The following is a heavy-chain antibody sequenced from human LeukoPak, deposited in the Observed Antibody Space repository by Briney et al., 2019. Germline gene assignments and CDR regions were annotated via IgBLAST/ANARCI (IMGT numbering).Heavy chain of an antibody. D-gene: IGHD3-9*01. V-gene: IGHV4-31*03. CDR1: GGSISSSSYY. J-gene: IGHJ3*02. CDR3: ARGISITISVGGHAFDI. CDR2: IYYSGST. Sequence: PSETLSLTCTVSGGSISSSSYYWGWIRQHPGKGLEWIGYIYYSGSTYYNPSLKSRVTISVDTSKNQFSLKLSSVTAADTAVYYCARGISITISVGGHAFDIWGQGTMVTVSS.